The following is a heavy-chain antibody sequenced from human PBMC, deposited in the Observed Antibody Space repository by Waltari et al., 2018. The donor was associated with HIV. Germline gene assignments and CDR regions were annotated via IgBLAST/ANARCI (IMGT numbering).Heavy chain of an antibody. CDR3: ARAPRIAVAGTFDY. CDR2: INAGNGNT. D-gene: IGHD6-19*01. V-gene: IGHV1-3*01. CDR1: GYTFTSYA. J-gene: IGHJ4*02. Sequence: QVQLVQSGAEVKKPGASVKVSCKASGYTFTSYAMHWVRQAPGQRLEWMGWINAGNGNTKDSQKFQGRVTITRDTSASTAYMELSSLRSEDTAVYYCARAPRIAVAGTFDYWGQGTLVTVSS.